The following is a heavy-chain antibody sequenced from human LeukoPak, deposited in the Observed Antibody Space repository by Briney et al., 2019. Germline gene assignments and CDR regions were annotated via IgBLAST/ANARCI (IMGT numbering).Heavy chain of an antibody. V-gene: IGHV5-51*01. CDR1: EYSFTNYW. CDR2: IYPGDSDT. D-gene: IGHD3-10*01. CDR3: ATYAGSYSKYFQH. Sequence: GESLKISCKGSEYSFTNYWIGWVRQMPGKGLEWMGIIYPGDSDTRYSPSFQGQVTISADKSISTAYLQWSSPKASDTAMYFCATYAGSYSKYFQHWGQGTLVTVSS. J-gene: IGHJ1*01.